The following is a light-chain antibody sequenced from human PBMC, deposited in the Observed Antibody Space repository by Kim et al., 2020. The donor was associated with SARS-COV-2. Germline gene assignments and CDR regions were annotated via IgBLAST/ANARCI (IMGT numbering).Light chain of an antibody. CDR1: SSNTGTAYV. CDR3: QSYDRSLSGSRV. V-gene: IGLV1-40*01. CDR2: GYT. J-gene: IGLJ2*01. Sequence: ATISSTRNSSNTGTAYVSPWYRHLPGTAPKLLIYGYTNRPSGVPDRFSGSKSGTSASLAITGLRAEDEADYYCQSYDRSLSGSRVFGGGTQLTVL.